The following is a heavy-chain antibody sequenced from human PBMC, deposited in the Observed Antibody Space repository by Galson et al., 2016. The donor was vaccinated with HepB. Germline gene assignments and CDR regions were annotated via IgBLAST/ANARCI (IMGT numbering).Heavy chain of an antibody. D-gene: IGHD6-19*01. J-gene: IGHJ3*02. CDR3: ARDRYTSGPGAFDI. V-gene: IGHV3-30-3*01. CDR1: GFTFSGYP. Sequence: SLRLSCAASGFTFSGYPMHWVRQAPGKGLEWEAVISYDGDNKYYADSVKGRFTISRANSKNTLYLQMNSLKPEDTAVYYCARDRYTSGPGAFDIWGQGTMVTVSS. CDR2: ISYDGDNK.